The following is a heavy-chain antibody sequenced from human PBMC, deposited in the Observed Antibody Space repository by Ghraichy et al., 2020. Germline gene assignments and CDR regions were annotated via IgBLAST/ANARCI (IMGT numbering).Heavy chain of an antibody. V-gene: IGHV3-23*01. CDR2: ISGSGGST. Sequence: GGSLRLSCAASGFTFSSYAMSWVRQAPGKGLEWVSAISGSGGSTYYADSVKGRFTISRDNSKNTLYLQMNSLRAEDTAVYYCAKERRGYSYGYGTARGYFDLWGRGTLVTVSS. CDR1: GFTFSSYA. D-gene: IGHD5-18*01. J-gene: IGHJ2*01. CDR3: AKERRGYSYGYGTARGYFDL.